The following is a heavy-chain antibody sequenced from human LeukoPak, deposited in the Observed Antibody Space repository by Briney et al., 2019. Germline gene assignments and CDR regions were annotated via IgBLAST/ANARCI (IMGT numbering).Heavy chain of an antibody. CDR1: GYTFTSYG. CDR3: ARLSGWYSDNWFDP. V-gene: IGHV1-18*01. CDR2: VSAYNGNT. J-gene: IGHJ5*02. Sequence: GASVKVSCKASGYTFTSYGISWVRQAPGQGLEWMGWVSAYNGNTNYAQKLQGRVTMTTDTSTSTAYMELRSLRSDDTAVYYCARLSGWYSDNWFDPWGQGTLVTVSS. D-gene: IGHD6-19*01.